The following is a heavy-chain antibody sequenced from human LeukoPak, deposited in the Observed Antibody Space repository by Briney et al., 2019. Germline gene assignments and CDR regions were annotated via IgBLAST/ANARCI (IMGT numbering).Heavy chain of an antibody. D-gene: IGHD3-22*01. CDR3: ARGPRDSSGYPEYFQH. CDR1: GFTFRNYA. J-gene: IGHJ1*01. CDR2: IGPSTSSSI. V-gene: IGHV3-48*01. Sequence: GGSLRLSCVGSGFTFRNYAMNWVRQAPGKGLEWISYIGPSTSSSIYYADSIKGRFTISRDNARNSVYLQMNSLRGEDTAVYYCARGPRDSSGYPEYFQHWGQGTLVTVSS.